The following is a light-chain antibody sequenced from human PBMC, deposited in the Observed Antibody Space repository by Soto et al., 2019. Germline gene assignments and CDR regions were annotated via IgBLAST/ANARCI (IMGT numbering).Light chain of an antibody. CDR1: QSVYSN. CDR2: GAS. V-gene: IGKV3-15*01. CDR3: QQYNNWPPYT. J-gene: IGKJ2*01. Sequence: EVVMTQSPATLSVSPGDTATLSCRASQSVYSNLAWYQQKPGQAPRLLIYGASTRATGFSARFSGSGSGTEFTLTISSLQSEDFAVYYCQQYNNWPPYTFGQGTKLEIK.